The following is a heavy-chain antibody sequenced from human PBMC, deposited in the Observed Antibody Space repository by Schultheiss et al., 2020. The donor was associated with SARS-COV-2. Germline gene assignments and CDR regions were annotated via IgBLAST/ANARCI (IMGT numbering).Heavy chain of an antibody. CDR2: IYNGGGT. Sequence: SETLSLTCTVSGGSISSGGYYWSWIRQHPGKGLEWLGYIYNGGGTNFNPSLKSRVTISIDTSKNQFSLKLSSVTAADTAVYYCAREAPTYDFWSGYYNNWFDPWGQGTLVTVSS. D-gene: IGHD3-3*01. CDR3: AREAPTYDFWSGYYNNWFDP. CDR1: GGSISSGGYY. J-gene: IGHJ5*02. V-gene: IGHV4-31*03.